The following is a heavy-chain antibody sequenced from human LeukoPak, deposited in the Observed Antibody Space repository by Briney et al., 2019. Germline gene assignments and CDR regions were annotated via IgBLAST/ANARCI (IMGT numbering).Heavy chain of an antibody. CDR2: ISYDGSNK. V-gene: IGHV3-30*18. CDR1: GFTFSSYG. CDR3: AKDRSLDY. Sequence: GGSLRLSCAASGFTFSSYGMHWVRQAPGKGLELVAVISYDGSNKYYADSVKGRFTISRDNSKNTLYLQMNSLRAEDTAVYYCAKDRSLDYWGQGTLVTVSS. J-gene: IGHJ4*02.